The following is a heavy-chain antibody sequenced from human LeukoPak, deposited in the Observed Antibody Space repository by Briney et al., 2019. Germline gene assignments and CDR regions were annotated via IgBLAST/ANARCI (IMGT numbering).Heavy chain of an antibody. CDR2: ISSSSSYI. V-gene: IGHV3-21*04. CDR1: GFTFSSYS. CDR3: AKDITATAFFGVVRTSAYYGMDV. J-gene: IGHJ6*02. Sequence: GGSLRLSCAASGFTFSSYSMNWVRQAPGKGLEWVSSISSSSSYIYYADSVKGRFTISRDNAKNSLYLQMNSLRAEDTAVYYCAKDITATAFFGVVRTSAYYGMDVWGQGTTVTVSS. D-gene: IGHD3-3*01.